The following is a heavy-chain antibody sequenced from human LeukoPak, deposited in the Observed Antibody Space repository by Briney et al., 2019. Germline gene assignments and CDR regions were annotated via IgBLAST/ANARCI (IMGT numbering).Heavy chain of an antibody. Sequence: PSETLSLTCAVYGGSFSGYYWSWIRQPPGKGLEWIGEINHSGSTNYNPSLKSRVTISVGTSKNQFSLELCSVTAADTAVYYCARGNPIVVVPAAIYYYYGMDVWGQGTTVTVSS. CDR2: INHSGST. CDR1: GGSFSGYY. V-gene: IGHV4-34*01. J-gene: IGHJ6*02. CDR3: ARGNPIVVVPAAIYYYYGMDV. D-gene: IGHD2-2*01.